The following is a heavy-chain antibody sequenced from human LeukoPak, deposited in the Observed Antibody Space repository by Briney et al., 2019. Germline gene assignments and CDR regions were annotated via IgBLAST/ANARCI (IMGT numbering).Heavy chain of an antibody. Sequence: SVKVSCKASGDTFGNYAISWVRQAPGQGLERMGRNIPIFGTAIYAQKFEGRVTITADDSTATAYMELSSLRSDDTAVYYCARDKHDYVWGSYVPDWFDPWGQGTLVTVSS. J-gene: IGHJ5*02. V-gene: IGHV1-69*13. D-gene: IGHD3-16*01. CDR3: ARDKHDYVWGSYVPDWFDP. CDR1: GDTFGNYA. CDR2: NIPIFGTA.